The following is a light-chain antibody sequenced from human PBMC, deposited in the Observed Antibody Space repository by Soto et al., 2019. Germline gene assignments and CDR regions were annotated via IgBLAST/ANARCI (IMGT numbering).Light chain of an antibody. J-gene: IGKJ1*01. CDR2: DAS. CDR3: QQYNSYRT. V-gene: IGKV1-16*01. Sequence: DTQMTQSPSSLSASVAHRVTITCQASRDISDYLNWYHQKPGKAPSLLIFDASTLHSGVPSRFSGSGSGTDFTLTISSLQPDDFATYYCQQYNSYRTFGQGTKVDIK. CDR1: RDISDY.